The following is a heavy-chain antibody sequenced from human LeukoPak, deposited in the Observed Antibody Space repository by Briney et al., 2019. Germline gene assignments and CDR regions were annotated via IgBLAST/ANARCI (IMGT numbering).Heavy chain of an antibody. J-gene: IGHJ6*03. V-gene: IGHV3-20*04. Sequence: PGGSLRVSCAAPGFTFDDYGMSWVRHAPGKGLEWVSGINWNGGSTGYADSVKGRFTISRDNAKNSVYLQMNSLRAEDTALYYCARPALRLDYYYYYMDVWGKGTTVTVSS. CDR2: INWNGGST. CDR1: GFTFDDYG. CDR3: ARPALRLDYYYYYMDV. D-gene: IGHD2-2*01.